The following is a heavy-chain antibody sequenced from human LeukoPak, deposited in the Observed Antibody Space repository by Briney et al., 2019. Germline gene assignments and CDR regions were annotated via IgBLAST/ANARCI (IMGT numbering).Heavy chain of an antibody. D-gene: IGHD1-26*01. CDR2: ISSSGSTI. CDR1: GFTFSDYY. Sequence: PGGSLGLSCAASGFTFSDYYMSWIRQAPGKGLEWVSDISSSGSTIYYADSVKGRFTISRDNSKNTLYLQMNSLRAEDTAVYYCARSSFSGSYYLSIDYWGQGTLVTVSS. V-gene: IGHV3-11*04. CDR3: ARSSFSGSYYLSIDY. J-gene: IGHJ4*02.